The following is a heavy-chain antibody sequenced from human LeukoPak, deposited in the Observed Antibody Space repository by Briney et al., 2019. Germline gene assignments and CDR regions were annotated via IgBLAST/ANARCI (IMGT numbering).Heavy chain of an antibody. CDR3: ARDGGQSSGWPYYFDY. CDR2: IRHDGSNI. J-gene: IGHJ4*02. Sequence: GGSLRLSCAASGFTFSNYAMHWVRQAPGKGLEWVAFIRHDGSNIYYADPVKGRFTISRDNSKNTLYLQMNSLRAEDTAVYYCARDGGQSSGWPYYFDYWGQGTLVTVSS. V-gene: IGHV3-30*02. CDR1: GFTFSNYA. D-gene: IGHD6-19*01.